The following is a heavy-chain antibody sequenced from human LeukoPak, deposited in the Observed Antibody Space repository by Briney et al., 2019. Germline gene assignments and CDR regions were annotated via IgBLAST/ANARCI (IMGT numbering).Heavy chain of an antibody. CDR2: MNPNTGNA. V-gene: IGHV1-8*03. D-gene: IGHD6-13*01. J-gene: IGHJ6*03. CDR3: ARMGSSWSPIDYYYYYMDV. Sequence: ASMKVSCKASGYTFTNFDINWVRQATGQGLEWMGWMNPNTGNAGYAQKFQDRVTITWDASISTAYMDLSSLRSEDTAVYYCARMGSSWSPIDYYYYYMDVWGKGTTVTVSS. CDR1: GYTFTNFD.